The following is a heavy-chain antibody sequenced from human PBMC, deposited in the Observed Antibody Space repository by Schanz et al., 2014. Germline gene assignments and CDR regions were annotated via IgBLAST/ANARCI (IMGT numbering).Heavy chain of an antibody. CDR3: AREVGLYDRGWFDP. D-gene: IGHD3-22*01. Sequence: QVQLVQSGAEVKKPGASVKVSCKASGYTFTSYGINWVRQAPGQGLEWMGRIVPIAGITNYAQRFQGRVTITADKSSDAAYMELSSLRSDDTAVYYCAREVGLYDRGWFDPWGQGTLVTVSS. J-gene: IGHJ5*02. V-gene: IGHV1-18*01. CDR2: IVPIAGIT. CDR1: GYTFTSYG.